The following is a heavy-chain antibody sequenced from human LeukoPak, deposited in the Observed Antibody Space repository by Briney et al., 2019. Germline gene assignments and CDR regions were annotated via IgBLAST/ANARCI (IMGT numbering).Heavy chain of an antibody. Sequence: GGSLRLSCVVSGFNFINAWMGWVRQAPGKGLEWVGRSKRQTGGGTFDYAAPVKGRFSISRDDSKNTLYLQMNSLKSEDTAVYYCQGGRFWGQGTLVTVSS. CDR1: GFNFINAW. D-gene: IGHD1-26*01. J-gene: IGHJ4*02. CDR2: SKRQTGGGTF. V-gene: IGHV3-15*01. CDR3: QGGRF.